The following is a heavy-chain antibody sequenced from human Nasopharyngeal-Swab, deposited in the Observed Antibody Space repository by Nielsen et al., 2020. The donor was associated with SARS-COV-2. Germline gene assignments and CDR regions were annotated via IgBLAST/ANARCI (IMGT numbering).Heavy chain of an antibody. CDR1: GYTFSSYW. D-gene: IGHD2-2*01. J-gene: IGHJ5*02. CDR2: IYPSDSDT. Sequence: GGSLRLSCQGSGYTFSSYWIAWVCQMPGKGLEWMGMIYPSDSDTRYSPYFQGQVTMSVDKSINTAYLHWSSLKASDTAMYYCARHGGFCSSTNCYGGWFDPWGQGTQVIVSS. CDR3: ARHGGFCSSTNCYGGWFDP. V-gene: IGHV5-51*01.